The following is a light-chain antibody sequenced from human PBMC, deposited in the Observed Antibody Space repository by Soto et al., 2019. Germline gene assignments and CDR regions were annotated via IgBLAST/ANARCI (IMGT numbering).Light chain of an antibody. CDR2: DVS. Sequence: QSALTQPRSVSGSPGQSVTISCTRTSGDVGGYNYVSWYQQHPGKAPKLMVYDVSKRPSGVPDRFSGSKSGNTASLTISGLQAEDEADYYCCSYAGSYSYVFGTGTKVTVL. J-gene: IGLJ1*01. CDR3: CSYAGSYSYV. V-gene: IGLV2-11*01. CDR1: SGDVGGYNY.